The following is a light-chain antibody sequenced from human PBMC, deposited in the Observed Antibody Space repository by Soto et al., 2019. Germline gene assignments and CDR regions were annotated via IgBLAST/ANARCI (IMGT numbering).Light chain of an antibody. Sequence: QSALTQPRSVSESPGQSVTISCISSNSDIGGYKYVSWYQQHPGKAPKLMIYDVDQRPSGVPDRFSCSTSGNTASLTISGLQAEDEADYYCCSSAGSYVFGTGNKVTV. J-gene: IGLJ1*01. V-gene: IGLV2-11*01. CDR1: NSDIGGYKY. CDR3: CSSAGSYV. CDR2: DVD.